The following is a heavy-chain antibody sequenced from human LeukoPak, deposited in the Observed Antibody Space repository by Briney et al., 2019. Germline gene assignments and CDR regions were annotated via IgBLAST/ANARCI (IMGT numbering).Heavy chain of an antibody. CDR1: GFTISSYA. J-gene: IGHJ4*02. CDR3: AKDLPSNMAVASYYFDY. CDR2: ISGSGGST. V-gene: IGHV3-23*01. Sequence: GGSLRLSCAASGFTISSYAMSWVRLATGKGLEWVSGISGSGGSTNYADPVKGRFTISRDNSKNTLYLQMNSLRGEDTAEYYCAKDLPSNMAVASYYFDYWGQGTLVTVSS. D-gene: IGHD6-19*01.